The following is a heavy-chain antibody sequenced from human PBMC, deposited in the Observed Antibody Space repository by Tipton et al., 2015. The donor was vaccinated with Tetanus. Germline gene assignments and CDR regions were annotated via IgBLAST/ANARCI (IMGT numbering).Heavy chain of an antibody. J-gene: IGHJ5*02. V-gene: IGHV5-51*01. CDR1: GHNSRSYW. D-gene: IGHD3-10*01. Sequence: QSGAEVKKPGESLKMSCKISGHNSRSYWISWVRQMPGKGLEWMGIIYPGDSDATYSPSFRGQVTISADKSISTAYLEWSSLKASDTAIYFCARLPKHYSASGSTWGQGTLVTVSS. CDR2: IYPGDSDA. CDR3: ARLPKHYSASGST.